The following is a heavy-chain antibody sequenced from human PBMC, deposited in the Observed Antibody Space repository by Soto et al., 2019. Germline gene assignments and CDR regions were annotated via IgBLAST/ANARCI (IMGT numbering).Heavy chain of an antibody. V-gene: IGHV3-23*01. CDR3: ARFQIQQLENIFDY. J-gene: IGHJ4*02. CDR2: ISGSGIST. D-gene: IGHD3-3*01. CDR1: GFTFSNYV. Sequence: GSLRLSCTASGFTFSNYVMSWVRQAPGRGLEWVSAISGSGISTFYADSVKGRFIISRDNSKNTLYLQLNSLKVEDTAVYFCARFQIQQLENIFDYWGQGTLVTVSS.